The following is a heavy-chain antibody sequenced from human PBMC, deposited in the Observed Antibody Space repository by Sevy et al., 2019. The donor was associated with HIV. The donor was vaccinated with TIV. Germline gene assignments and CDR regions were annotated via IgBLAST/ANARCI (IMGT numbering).Heavy chain of an antibody. CDR3: ARDMSYYDSIGNDDWYFDL. CDR1: GFTFISYS. D-gene: IGHD3-22*01. J-gene: IGHJ2*01. V-gene: IGHV3-21*01. Sequence: GRSLRLSCAASGFTFISYSMNWVRQAPGKGLQWVASIGSTRDYIYYADSMKGRFTSSRDNAKKSLYLQMKSLRAEDTAVYYCARDMSYYDSIGNDDWYFDLWGRGTLVTVSS. CDR2: IGSTRDYI.